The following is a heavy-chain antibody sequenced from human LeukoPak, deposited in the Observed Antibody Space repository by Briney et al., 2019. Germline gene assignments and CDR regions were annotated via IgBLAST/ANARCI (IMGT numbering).Heavy chain of an antibody. D-gene: IGHD3/OR15-3a*01. Sequence: SETLSLTCTVSGGSISSYYWSWLRQPPGKGLEWIGYIYYSGSTNYNPSLKSRVTISVDTSKNQFSLQLNSVTPEDTVVYYCARGGLISLANTPLGAFDIWGQGTMVSVSS. V-gene: IGHV4-59*12. J-gene: IGHJ3*02. CDR2: IYYSGST. CDR3: ARGGLISLANTPLGAFDI. CDR1: GGSISSYY.